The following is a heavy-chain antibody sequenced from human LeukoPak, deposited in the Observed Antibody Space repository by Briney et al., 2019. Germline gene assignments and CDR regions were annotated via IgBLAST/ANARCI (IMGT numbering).Heavy chain of an antibody. Sequence: GGSLRLSCAASGFTFSSYGMHWVRQAPGKGLEWVAFIRYDGSNKYYADSVKGRFTISRDNSKNTLYLQMNNLRAEDTALYYCAKARSSYYSYFGMDVWGQGTPVTVSS. V-gene: IGHV3-30*02. D-gene: IGHD3-10*01. CDR1: GFTFSSYG. CDR3: AKARSSYYSYFGMDV. CDR2: IRYDGSNK. J-gene: IGHJ6*02.